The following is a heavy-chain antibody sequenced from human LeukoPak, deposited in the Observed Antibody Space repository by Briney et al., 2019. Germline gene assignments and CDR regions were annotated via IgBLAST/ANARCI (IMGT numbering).Heavy chain of an antibody. CDR1: GGTFSSYA. V-gene: IGHV1-69*13. CDR2: IIPIFGTA. Sequence: ASVKVSCKASGGTFSSYAISWVRQAPGQGLEWMGGIIPIFGTANYAQKFQGRVTITADESTSTAYMELSSLRSEDTAVYYCARAEWENYNWFDPWGQGTLVTVSS. J-gene: IGHJ5*02. CDR3: ARAEWENYNWFDP. D-gene: IGHD1-26*01.